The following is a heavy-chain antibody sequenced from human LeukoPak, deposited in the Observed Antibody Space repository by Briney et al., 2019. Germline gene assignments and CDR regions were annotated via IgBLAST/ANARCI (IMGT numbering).Heavy chain of an antibody. V-gene: IGHV4-34*01. J-gene: IGHJ5*02. CDR3: ASGDGYLHWFDP. D-gene: IGHD5-24*01. CDR1: GGSFSGYY. Sequence: SETLSLTCAVYGGSFSGYYWSWIRQPPGKGLEWIGEINHSGSTNYNPSLKSRVTISVDTSKNQFSLQLNSVTAADTAVYYRASGDGYLHWFDPWGQGTLVTVSS. CDR2: INHSGST.